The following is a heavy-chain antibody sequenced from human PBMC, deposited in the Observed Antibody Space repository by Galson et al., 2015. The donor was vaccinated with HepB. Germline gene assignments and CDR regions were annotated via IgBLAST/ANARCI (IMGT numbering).Heavy chain of an antibody. D-gene: IGHD5-18*01. CDR2: ISGSGGST. CDR3: AKQELWLTGGWDGEYYFDY. Sequence: SLRLSCAASGFTFSSYAMSWVRQAPGKGLEWVSAISGSGGSTYYAASVKGRFTISKDNSKNTLYLQMNSLRAEDTAVYYCAKQELWLTGGWDGEYYFDYWGQGTLVTVSS. V-gene: IGHV3-23*01. J-gene: IGHJ4*02. CDR1: GFTFSSYA.